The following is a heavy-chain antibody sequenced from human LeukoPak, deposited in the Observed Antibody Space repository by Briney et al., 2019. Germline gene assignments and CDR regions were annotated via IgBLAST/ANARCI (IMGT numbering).Heavy chain of an antibody. CDR3: AVPEGTTVTGY. CDR1: GGTFSSYA. V-gene: IGHV1-69*05. J-gene: IGHJ4*02. CDR2: IIPIFGTA. D-gene: IGHD4-17*01. Sequence: SVKVSCKASGGTFSSYAISWVRQAPGQGLEWMGRIIPIFGTANYAQKFRGRVTITTDESTSTAYMELSSLRSEDTAVYYCAVPEGTTVTGYWVQGTLVTVSS.